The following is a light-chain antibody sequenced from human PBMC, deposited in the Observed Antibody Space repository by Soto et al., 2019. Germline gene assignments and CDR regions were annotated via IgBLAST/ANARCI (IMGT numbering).Light chain of an antibody. CDR1: QSVTSN. J-gene: IGKJ1*01. CDR2: GAS. CDR3: QQYGSSGT. V-gene: IGKV3-20*01. Sequence: EIVMTQSPATLSVSPGERAALSCRASQSVTSNVAWYQQKPGQAPRLLIYGASNRATGIPDRFSGSGSGTDFTLTISRLEPEDFAVYYCQQYGSSGTFGQGTKV.